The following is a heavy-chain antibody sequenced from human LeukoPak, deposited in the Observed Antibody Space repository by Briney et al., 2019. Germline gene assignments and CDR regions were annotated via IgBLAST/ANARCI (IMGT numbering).Heavy chain of an antibody. CDR1: GYSISSGYY. V-gene: IGHV4-38-2*02. Sequence: PSETLSLTCTVSGYSISSGYYWGWIRQPPGKGLEWIGSIYHGGSTYYNPSLKSRVTISVDTSKNQFSLKLSSVTAADTAVYYCAREISSGSYYNPFDPWGQETLVTVSS. D-gene: IGHD3-10*01. J-gene: IGHJ5*02. CDR2: IYHGGST. CDR3: AREISSGSYYNPFDP.